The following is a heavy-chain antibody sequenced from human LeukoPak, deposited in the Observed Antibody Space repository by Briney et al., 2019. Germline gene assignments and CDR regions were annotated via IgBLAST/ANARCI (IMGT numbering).Heavy chain of an antibody. D-gene: IGHD6-13*01. CDR3: ARWGHSSSWYRGFVP. Sequence: SETLSLTCAVSGGSISISNWWSWVRPPPGKGLEWIGEIYHSGSTNYNPSLKSRVTISADKSKNQFSLKLSSVTAADTAVYYCARWGHSSSWYRGFVPWGQGTLVTVSS. V-gene: IGHV4-4*02. J-gene: IGHJ5*02. CDR1: GGSISISNW. CDR2: IYHSGST.